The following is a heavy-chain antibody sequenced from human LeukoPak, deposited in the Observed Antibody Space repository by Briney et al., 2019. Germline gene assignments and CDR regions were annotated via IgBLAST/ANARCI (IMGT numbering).Heavy chain of an antibody. J-gene: IGHJ4*02. D-gene: IGHD3-22*01. CDR1: GGSISSSSYY. CDR2: IYYSGST. CDR3: ARLPRGYGNYHNFDC. Sequence: SETLSLTCSVSGGSISSSSYYWGWIRQPPGKGLEWIGSIYYSGSTYYNPSLKSRVTISVDTSKNQFSLKLSSVTAADTAVYYCARLPRGYGNYHNFDCWGQGTLVTVSS. V-gene: IGHV4-39*01.